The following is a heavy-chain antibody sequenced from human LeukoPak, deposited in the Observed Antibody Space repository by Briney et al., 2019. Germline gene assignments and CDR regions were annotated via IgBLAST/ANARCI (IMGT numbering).Heavy chain of an antibody. CDR1: GFTFSSYG. V-gene: IGHV3-30*02. Sequence: QAGGSLRLSCAASGFTFSSYGMHWVRQAPGKGLEWVTFIRYDGSNKYYADSVKGRFTISRDNSKNTLYLQMNSLRAEDTAVYYCAKDSRAVAGTGTYYDYWGQGTLVTVSS. CDR2: IRYDGSNK. CDR3: AKDSRAVAGTGTYYDY. J-gene: IGHJ4*02. D-gene: IGHD6-19*01.